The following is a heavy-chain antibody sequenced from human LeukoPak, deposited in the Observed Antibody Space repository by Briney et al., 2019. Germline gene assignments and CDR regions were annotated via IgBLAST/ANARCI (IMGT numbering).Heavy chain of an antibody. Sequence: GGSLRLSCVGSEFNVGSLYMSWVRQAPGRGLEGGSVIYGGGTTNYADSVKGRFTISRDTFENTVHLEMSDLRVDDTAVYYCAKEDNSSWREGGDLWGQGTMVTVSS. CDR1: EFNVGSLY. D-gene: IGHD6-13*01. V-gene: IGHV3-53*01. CDR2: IYGGGTT. CDR3: AKEDNSSWREGGDL. J-gene: IGHJ3*01.